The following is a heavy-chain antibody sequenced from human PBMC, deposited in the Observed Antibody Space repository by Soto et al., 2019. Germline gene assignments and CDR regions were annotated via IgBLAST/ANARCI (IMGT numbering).Heavy chain of an antibody. Sequence: QVQLQESGPGLVKPSETLSLTCPVSGGSISSYYWNWIRQPPGKGLEWIGYIYYSGSTNYNPSLKRRVTIAVYTSKNQSSLKLSSVTAADTAVYYCARFNWYFDLWGRGTLVTVSS. J-gene: IGHJ2*01. V-gene: IGHV4-59*08. CDR3: ARFNWYFDL. CDR2: IYYSGST. CDR1: GGSISSYY.